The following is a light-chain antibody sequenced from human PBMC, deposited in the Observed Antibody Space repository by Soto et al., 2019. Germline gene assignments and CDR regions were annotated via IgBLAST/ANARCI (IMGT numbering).Light chain of an antibody. CDR3: CSYTSSSTLV. CDR1: SSDVGGYNY. Sequence: QSALTQPASVSGSPGQSITISSTGTSSDVGGYNYVSWYQQHPGKAPKLMIYEVSNRPSGVSNRFSGSKSGNTASLTISGLQAEDEADYYCCSYTSSSTLVFGGGTKLTVL. V-gene: IGLV2-14*01. J-gene: IGLJ2*01. CDR2: EVS.